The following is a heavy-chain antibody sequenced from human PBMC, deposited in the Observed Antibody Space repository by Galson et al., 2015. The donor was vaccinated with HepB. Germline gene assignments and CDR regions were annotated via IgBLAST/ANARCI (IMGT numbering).Heavy chain of an antibody. CDR2: INPNSGGT. Sequence: SVKVSCKASGYTFTGYYMHWVRQAPGQGLEWMGWINPNSGGTNYAQKFQGRVTMTRDTSISTVYMELSRLRSDDTAVYYCARARYCSSTSCRKTKDNWFDPWGQGTLVTVSS. V-gene: IGHV1-2*02. CDR1: GYTFTGYY. D-gene: IGHD2-2*01. CDR3: ARARYCSSTSCRKTKDNWFDP. J-gene: IGHJ5*02.